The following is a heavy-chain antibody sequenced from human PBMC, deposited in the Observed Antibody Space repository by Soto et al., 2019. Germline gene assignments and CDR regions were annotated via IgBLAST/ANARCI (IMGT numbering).Heavy chain of an antibody. D-gene: IGHD1-26*01. CDR2: ISYDGSNK. V-gene: IGHV3-30*18. CDR3: AKDGGFGGSYYYYGMDV. J-gene: IGHJ6*02. CDR1: GFTFSSYG. Sequence: QVQLVESGGGVVQPGRSLRLSCAASGFTFSSYGMHWVRQAPGKGLEWVAVISYDGSNKYYADSVKGRFTISRDNSKNTLYLQMNSLRAEDTVVYYCAKDGGFGGSYYYYGMDVWGQGTTVTVSS.